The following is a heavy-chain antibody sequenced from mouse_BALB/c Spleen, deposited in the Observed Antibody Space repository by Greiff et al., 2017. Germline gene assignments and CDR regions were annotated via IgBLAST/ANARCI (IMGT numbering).Heavy chain of an antibody. V-gene: IGHV5-9-1*01. CDR1: GFTFSSYA. Sequence: DVMLVESGGGLVKPGGSLKLSCAASGFTFSSYAMSWVRQTPEKRLEWVATISSGGSYTYYPDSVKGRFTISRDNAKNTLYLQMSSLRSEDTAMYYCARGGDYDYDGYWGQGTTLTVSS. D-gene: IGHD2-4*01. CDR3: ARGGDYDYDGY. CDR2: ISSGGSYT. J-gene: IGHJ2*01.